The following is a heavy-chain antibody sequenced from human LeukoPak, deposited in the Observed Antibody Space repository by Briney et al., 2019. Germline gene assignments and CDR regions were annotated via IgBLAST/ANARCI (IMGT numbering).Heavy chain of an antibody. CDR3: ASEGD. CDR1: GFTVSSDY. V-gene: IGHV3-66*02. Sequence: GGSLRLSCAVSGFTVSSDYFSWVRQAPGKGLEWVSVIYTEGTTYYADPVKGRFTISRDNSKNTVYLQMNSLRVEDTAVYYCASEGDWGQGTLVTVSS. J-gene: IGHJ4*02. CDR2: IYTEGTT. D-gene: IGHD3-16*01.